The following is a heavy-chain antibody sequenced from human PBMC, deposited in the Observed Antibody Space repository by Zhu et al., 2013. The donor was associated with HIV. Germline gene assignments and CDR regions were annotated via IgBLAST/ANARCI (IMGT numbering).Heavy chain of an antibody. V-gene: IGHV1-69*01. Sequence: QVQLVQSGAEVKKPGSSVKVSCKASGGTFSSYAISWVRQAPGQGLEWMGGIIPIFGTANYAQKFQGRVTITADESTSTAYMELSSLRSEDTAVYYCARDQTDYPPFNNGGNSCWGQGTPGHRLL. D-gene: IGHD2-21*02. CDR1: GGTFSSYA. CDR3: ARDQTDYPPFNNGGNSC. J-gene: IGHJ4*02. CDR2: IIPIFGTA.